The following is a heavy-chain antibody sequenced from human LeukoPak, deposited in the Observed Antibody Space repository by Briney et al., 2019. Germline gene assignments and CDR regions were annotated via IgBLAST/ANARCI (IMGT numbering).Heavy chain of an antibody. V-gene: IGHV3-33*06. J-gene: IGHJ4*02. CDR1: GFTFSSYG. CDR2: IWYDGSNK. CDR3: AKRSSSSSGYFDY. Sequence: GGSLRLSCAASGFTFSSYGMHWVRQAPGKGLEWVAVIWYDGSNKYYADSVKGRFTISRDNSKNTLFLQMNSLRAEDTAVYFCAKRSSSSSGYFDYWGQGALVTVSS. D-gene: IGHD6-6*01.